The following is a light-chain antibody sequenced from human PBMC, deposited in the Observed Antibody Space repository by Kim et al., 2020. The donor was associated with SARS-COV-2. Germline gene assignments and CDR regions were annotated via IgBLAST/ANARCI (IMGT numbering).Light chain of an antibody. CDR3: QQYNSYSEGFS. J-gene: IGKJ3*01. V-gene: IGKV1-5*03. CDR1: RSINTW. Sequence: GGDRVIIPCRVSRSINTWLAWYQQKPGKAPNLLIYKASTLQSGVPSRFSGSGSGTEFTLTISSLQPDDFATYYCQQYNSYSEGFSFGPGTKVDIK. CDR2: KAS.